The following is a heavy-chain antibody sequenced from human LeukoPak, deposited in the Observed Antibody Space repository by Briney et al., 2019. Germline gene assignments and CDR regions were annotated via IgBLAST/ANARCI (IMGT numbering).Heavy chain of an antibody. V-gene: IGHV4-39*07. CDR3: ARDDGDWFDP. CDR1: GGSISRSSYY. CDR2: IYYSGST. J-gene: IGHJ5*02. Sequence: SETLSLTCTVSGGSISRSSYYWGWIRQPPGKGLEWIGSIYYSGSTNYNPSLKSRVTISLDTSKNQFSLKLSSVTAADTAVYYCARDDGDWFDPWGQGTLVTVSS.